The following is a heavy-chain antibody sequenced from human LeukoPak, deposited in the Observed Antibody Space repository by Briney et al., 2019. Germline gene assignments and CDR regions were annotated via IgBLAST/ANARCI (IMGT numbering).Heavy chain of an antibody. Sequence: GASVKVSCKASGGTFSSYAISWVRQAPGQGLEWMGRITPILGIANYAQKFQGRVTITADKSTSTAYMELSSLRSEDTAVYYCARAVTNWFDPWGQGTLVTVSS. V-gene: IGHV1-69*04. J-gene: IGHJ5*02. D-gene: IGHD4-17*01. CDR1: GGTFSSYA. CDR2: ITPILGIA. CDR3: ARAVTNWFDP.